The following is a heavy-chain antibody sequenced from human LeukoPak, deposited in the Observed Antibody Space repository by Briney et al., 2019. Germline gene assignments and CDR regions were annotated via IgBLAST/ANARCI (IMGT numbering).Heavy chain of an antibody. J-gene: IGHJ6*04. D-gene: IGHD3-10*02. CDR1: GFTFSSYE. CDR2: ISSSGSTI. V-gene: IGHV3-48*03. Sequence: GGSLRLPCAASGFTFSSYEMNWVRQAPGKGLEWVSYISSSGSTIYYADSVKGRFTISRDNAKNSLYLQMDSLRAEDTAVYYCAELGITMIGGVWGKGTTVTISS. CDR3: AELGITMIGGV.